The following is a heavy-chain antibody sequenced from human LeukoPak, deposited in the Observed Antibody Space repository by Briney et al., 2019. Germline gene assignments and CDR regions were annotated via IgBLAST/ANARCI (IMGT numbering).Heavy chain of an antibody. D-gene: IGHD5-24*01. CDR2: ISYDGSNK. J-gene: IGHJ4*02. Sequence: PGGSLRLSCAASGFTFSSYGMHWVRQAPGKGLEWVAVISYDGSNKYYVDSVKGRFTISRDNSKNTLSLQMNSLRVEDTAVYYCAKALVKDGYKGRGFDYWGQGTLVTVSS. V-gene: IGHV3-30*18. CDR1: GFTFSSYG. CDR3: AKALVKDGYKGRGFDY.